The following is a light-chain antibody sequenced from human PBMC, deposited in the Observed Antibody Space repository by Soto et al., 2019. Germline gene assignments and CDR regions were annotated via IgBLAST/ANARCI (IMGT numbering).Light chain of an antibody. CDR3: QQYNSYQYT. Sequence: DIQMTQSPSTLSASVGDRVTITCRSSQSISTWLAWYQQKPGKAPKVMIYDASSLESGVPSRFSGSGSGTEVTRTISSLQPDDFATYYCQQYNSYQYTFGQGTKLEIK. CDR2: DAS. J-gene: IGKJ2*01. CDR1: QSISTW. V-gene: IGKV1-5*01.